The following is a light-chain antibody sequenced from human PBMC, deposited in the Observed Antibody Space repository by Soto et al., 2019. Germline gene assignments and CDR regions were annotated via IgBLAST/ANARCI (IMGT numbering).Light chain of an antibody. CDR2: SAS. CDR3: QQYNKRPFT. J-gene: IGKJ3*01. V-gene: IGKV3-15*01. CDR1: QSVNNN. Sequence: EIVMTQSPVTLSVSPGXRATLSCTASQSVNNNVAWYQQKPGHTPRLLIYSASIGATGTPARFSGSGSGSDFTLTISSLQSEDFAFYYGQQYNKRPFTFGRGTKVDIK.